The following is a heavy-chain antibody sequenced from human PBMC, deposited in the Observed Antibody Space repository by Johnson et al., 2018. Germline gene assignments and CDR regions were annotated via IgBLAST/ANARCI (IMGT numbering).Heavy chain of an antibody. Sequence: QVQLQESGPGLVKPSETLSLTCTVSGVSVSLHYWSWVRQPPGKGVEWIGYIYSSGSTNYNPSLNSRVTISLDTSKNQFSLQLTSVTAADTAVYYCAREENLWSIDSWGQGTLVTVSS. V-gene: IGHV4-59*02. CDR3: AREENLWSIDS. CDR2: IYSSGST. J-gene: IGHJ4*02. D-gene: IGHD3-16*01. CDR1: GVSVSLHY.